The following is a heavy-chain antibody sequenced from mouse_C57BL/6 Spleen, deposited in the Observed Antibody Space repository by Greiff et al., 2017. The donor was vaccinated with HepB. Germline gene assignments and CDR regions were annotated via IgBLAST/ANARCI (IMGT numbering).Heavy chain of an antibody. D-gene: IGHD2-10*01. CDR3: APTAGGFAY. J-gene: IGHJ3*01. CDR1: GYTFTSYW. Sequence: VQLQQPGAELVKPGASVKLSCKASGYTFTSYWMQWVKQRPGQGLEWIGEIDPSDSYTNYNQKFKGKATLTVDTSSSTAYMQLSSLTSEDSAVYYCAPTAGGFAYWGQGTLVTVSA. CDR2: IDPSDSYT. V-gene: IGHV1-50*01.